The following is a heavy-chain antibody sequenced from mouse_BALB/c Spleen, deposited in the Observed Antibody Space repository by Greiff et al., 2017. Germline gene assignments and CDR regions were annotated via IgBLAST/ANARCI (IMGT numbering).Heavy chain of an antibody. Sequence: EVQVVESGGGLVQPGESLKLSCESTEYEFTSHDMSWVRKTPEKRLELVAAINSDGGSTYYPDNMERRFIISRDNTKKTLYLQMSSLRSEDTALYYCARDSSGYGGFAYWGQGTLVTVSA. CDR3: ARDSSGYGGFAY. J-gene: IGHJ3*01. CDR2: INSDGGST. V-gene: IGHV5-2*01. CDR1: EYEFTSHD. D-gene: IGHD3-2*01.